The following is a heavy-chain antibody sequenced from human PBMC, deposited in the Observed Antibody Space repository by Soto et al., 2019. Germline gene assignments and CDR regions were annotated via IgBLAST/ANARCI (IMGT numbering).Heavy chain of an antibody. D-gene: IGHD3-10*01. V-gene: IGHV1-69*02. CDR3: ARGSTIVRGAPSWFDP. J-gene: IGHJ5*02. CDR1: GGTFSRYT. CDR2: IIPIAAIA. Sequence: QVQLVQSGAEVKKPGSSVKVSCKASGGTFSRYTINWVRQAPGQGLEWMGRIIPIAAIANYTQKFQGRVTITVDKSSTTADMELSSLGSDDTAVYYCARGSTIVRGAPSWFDPWGQGTLVTVSS.